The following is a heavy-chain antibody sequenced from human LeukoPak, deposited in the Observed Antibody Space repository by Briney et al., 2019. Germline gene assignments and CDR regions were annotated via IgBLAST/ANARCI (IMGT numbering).Heavy chain of an antibody. J-gene: IGHJ4*02. CDR1: GFTFSSHG. D-gene: IGHD6-13*01. Sequence: LPGGSLRLSCAASGFTFSSHGMPWVRQAPGKGLEWVAVIWYDGSNKYYADSVKGRFTISRDNSKNTLYLQMNSLRAEDTAVYYCARESSSAFDYWGQGTLVTVSS. CDR2: IWYDGSNK. CDR3: ARESSSAFDY. V-gene: IGHV3-33*01.